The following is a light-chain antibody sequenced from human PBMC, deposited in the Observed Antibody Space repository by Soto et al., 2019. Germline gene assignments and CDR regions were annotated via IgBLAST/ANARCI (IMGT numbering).Light chain of an antibody. V-gene: IGLV1-44*01. CDR1: SSNIGSNT. J-gene: IGLJ2*01. CDR3: AAWDDSLNGPV. CDR2: SNN. Sequence: QAVVTQPPSASGTPGQRVTISCSGSSSNIGSNTVNWYQQLPGTAPKLLIYSNNQRPSGVPDRFSGSKSGTSASLAISGFQSEDEAYYYCAAWDDSLNGPVFGGGTKVTVL.